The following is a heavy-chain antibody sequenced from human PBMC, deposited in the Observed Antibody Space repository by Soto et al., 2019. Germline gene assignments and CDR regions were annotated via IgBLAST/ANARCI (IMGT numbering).Heavy chain of an antibody. CDR3: ARDYRYSKFTIDP. V-gene: IGHV1-3*01. D-gene: IGHD2-21*01. Sequence: ASVKVSCKASGYTFTSYAMHWVRQAPGQRLEWMGWINAGNGNTKYSQKFQGRVTITRDTSASTAYMELSSLRSEDTAVYYCARDYRYSKFTIDPWGQATRVTVAS. J-gene: IGHJ5*02. CDR1: GYTFTSYA. CDR2: INAGNGNT.